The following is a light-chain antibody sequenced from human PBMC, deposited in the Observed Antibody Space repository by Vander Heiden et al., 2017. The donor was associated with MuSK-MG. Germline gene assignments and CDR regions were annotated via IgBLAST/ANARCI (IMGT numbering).Light chain of an antibody. CDR1: QSISNY. J-gene: IGKJ4*01. Sequence: DIQMTQSPSSLSASVGDRVTITCRASQSISNYLNWYQQTPGKVPKLLIYATSSLQSGVPSRFSGSGSGTDFTLTISSLQPEDFATYYCQQSYSTPLAFGGGTKVEIK. V-gene: IGKV1-39*01. CDR2: ATS. CDR3: QQSYSTPLA.